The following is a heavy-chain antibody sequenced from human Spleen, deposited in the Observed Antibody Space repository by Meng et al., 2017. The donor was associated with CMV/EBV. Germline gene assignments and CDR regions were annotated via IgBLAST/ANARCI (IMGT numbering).Heavy chain of an antibody. Sequence: ASVRASSKSSDYIFPSYPLHWVPQAPGQGLEWMGMINPSGGNATYAQKFQGRVTMTRDTSTSTVYMELSSLRSEDTAVYYCAIPTAWGQGTLVTVSS. J-gene: IGHJ5*02. V-gene: IGHV1-46*03. CDR2: INPSGGNA. CDR3: AIPTA. CDR1: DYIFPSYP.